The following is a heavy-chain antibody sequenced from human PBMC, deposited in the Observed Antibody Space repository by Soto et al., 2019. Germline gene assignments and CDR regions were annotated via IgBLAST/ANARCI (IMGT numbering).Heavy chain of an antibody. Sequence: QVQLQESGPGLVKPSGTLSVTCAVSGGSISSRDWWTWVRQAPGKGLEWIGKIYHGGGTNYSPSLKSRITISIYKSRKSFSLDLSSVPAADTAVYFCAAGNGDSMLESWGRGTLVTVSS. V-gene: IGHV4-4*02. CDR2: IYHGGGT. J-gene: IGHJ4*02. CDR3: AAGNGDSMLES. CDR1: GGSISSRDW. D-gene: IGHD2-8*01.